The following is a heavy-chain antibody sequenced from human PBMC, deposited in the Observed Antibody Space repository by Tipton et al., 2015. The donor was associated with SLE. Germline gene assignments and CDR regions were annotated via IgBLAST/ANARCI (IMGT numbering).Heavy chain of an antibody. D-gene: IGHD3-22*01. Sequence: SLRLSCEASGFTFSSYSMNWVRQAPGKGLEWVSSISSSSSYIYYADSVKGRFTISRDNAKNSLYLQMNSLRAEDTAVYYCASLSYYYDSSGSPDYWGQGTLVTVSS. J-gene: IGHJ4*02. CDR2: ISSSSSYI. CDR1: GFTFSSYS. CDR3: ASLSYYYDSSGSPDY. V-gene: IGHV3-21*01.